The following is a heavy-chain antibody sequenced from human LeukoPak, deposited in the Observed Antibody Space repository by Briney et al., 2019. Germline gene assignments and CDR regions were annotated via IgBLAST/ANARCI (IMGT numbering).Heavy chain of an antibody. CDR1: GGSISSSNW. J-gene: IGHJ4*02. CDR2: IYHSGST. V-gene: IGHV4-4*02. CDR3: ARSPTKRVPEDY. Sequence: TPSETLSLTCAVSGGSISSSNWWSWVRQPPGKGLEWIGEIYHSGSTSYSPSLKSRVTISVDKSKNQFSLRLTSVTAADTAVYYCARSPTKRVPEDYWGQGTLVTVSS. D-gene: IGHD2-2*01.